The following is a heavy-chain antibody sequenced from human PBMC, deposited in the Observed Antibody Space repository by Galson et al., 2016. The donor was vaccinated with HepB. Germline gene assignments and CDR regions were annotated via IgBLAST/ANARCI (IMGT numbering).Heavy chain of an antibody. D-gene: IGHD3-10*01. V-gene: IGHV1-46*01. J-gene: IGHJ6*02. CDR2: GNPRTGST. CDR3: ARDRGSNALKGYGMDV. CDR1: GYTFINYY. Sequence: SVKVSCKASGYTFINYYMHWVRQAPGQGLEWMGIGNPRTGSTSYAQKFQDRVTVTRNTSTNQVYMELRSLKSEDTAVYYCARDRGSNALKGYGMDVWGQGTTVPVSS.